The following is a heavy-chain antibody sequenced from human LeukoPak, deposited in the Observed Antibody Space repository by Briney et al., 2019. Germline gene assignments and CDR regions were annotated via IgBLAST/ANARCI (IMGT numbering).Heavy chain of an antibody. CDR3: ARDLMVVAATHDY. V-gene: IGHV3-30*03. J-gene: IGHJ4*02. Sequence: GGSLRLSCAASGFTFSSYGMHWVRQAPGKGLEWVAVISYDGSNKYYADSVKGRFTISRDNSKNTLYLQMNSLRAEDTAVYYCARDLMVVAATHDYWGQGTLVTVSS. D-gene: IGHD2-15*01. CDR2: ISYDGSNK. CDR1: GFTFSSYG.